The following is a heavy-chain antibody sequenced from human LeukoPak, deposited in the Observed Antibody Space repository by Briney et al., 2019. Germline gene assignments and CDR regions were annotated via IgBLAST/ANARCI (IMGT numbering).Heavy chain of an antibody. CDR2: FYVGGAT. CDR1: GFSVTNNY. J-gene: IGHJ4*02. V-gene: IGHV3-53*01. D-gene: IGHD5-24*01. Sequence: QPGGSLRLSCAVSGFSVTNNYMSWVSQAPGKGLEWVSVFYVGGATYYADSVKGRFTISRDNSENTLYLQMKSLGAEDTAVYYCARGDGYNFFDYWGQGTLVTVSS. CDR3: ARGDGYNFFDY.